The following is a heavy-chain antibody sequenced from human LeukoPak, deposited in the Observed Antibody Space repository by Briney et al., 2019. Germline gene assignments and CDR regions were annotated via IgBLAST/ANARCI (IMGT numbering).Heavy chain of an antibody. CDR3: ARSSPNYYGMDV. CDR1: GYTFTGYY. J-gene: IGHJ6*02. Sequence: ASVKVSCKASGYTFTGYYIHLLRQAPGQGLEWMGWIIPNSGGTSYAQKFQGRVTMTRDTSISTAYMELSSLRSEDTAVYYCARSSPNYYGMDVWGQGTTVTVSS. CDR2: IIPNSGGT. V-gene: IGHV1-2*02.